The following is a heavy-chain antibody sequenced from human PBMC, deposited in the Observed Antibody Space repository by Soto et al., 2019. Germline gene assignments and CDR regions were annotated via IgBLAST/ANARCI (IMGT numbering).Heavy chain of an antibody. CDR3: ARRGLSSSSTFRYHYYGMDV. V-gene: IGHV4-61*01. CDR1: GDSVSSGTYF. Sequence: SETLSLTCTVSGDSVSSGTYFWSWIRQPPGKGLEWIGYVYYSGSTNYNPTLKSRLTMSVDTSKNQFSLKLSSVTAADTAVYYCARRGLSSSSTFRYHYYGMDVWGQGTTVTVSS. D-gene: IGHD6-6*01. J-gene: IGHJ6*02. CDR2: VYYSGST.